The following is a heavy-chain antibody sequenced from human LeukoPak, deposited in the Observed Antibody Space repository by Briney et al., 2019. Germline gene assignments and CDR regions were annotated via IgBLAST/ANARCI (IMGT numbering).Heavy chain of an antibody. CDR2: IYYSGST. V-gene: IGHV4-61*05. Sequence: SETLSLTCTVSGVSIRSSYYYWGWIRQPPGKGLEWIGYIYYSGSTNYNPSLKSRVTISIDTSKNQFSLKLSSVTAADTAVYYCATHPPKLCTGDSCSDYWSQGTLVTVSS. D-gene: IGHD2-15*01. CDR3: ATHPPKLCTGDSCSDY. CDR1: GVSIRSSYYY. J-gene: IGHJ4*02.